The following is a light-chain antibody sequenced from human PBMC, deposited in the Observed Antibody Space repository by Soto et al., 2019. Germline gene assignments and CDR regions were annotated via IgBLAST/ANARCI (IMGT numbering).Light chain of an antibody. J-gene: IGKJ4*01. CDR3: LQSSQFPHT. CDR2: KIS. V-gene: IGKV2-24*01. Sequence: DIVMTQTPLSSPVTLGQPASISCKSNQSLVRSDGRTYLSWLHQRPGQPPRLLFYKISTRFSGVPDRLSASGAGTDFTLKISRVEAEDVGLYYCLQSSQFPHTFGGGTKVEI. CDR1: QSLVRSDGRTY.